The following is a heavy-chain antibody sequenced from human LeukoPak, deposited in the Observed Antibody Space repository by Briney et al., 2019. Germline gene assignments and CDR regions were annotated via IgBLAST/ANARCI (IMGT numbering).Heavy chain of an antibody. Sequence: ASVKDSCKASRYTFTSYDINWVRQATGQGLEWVGWTNPNSGNTGYAQKFQGRVTMTRSTSISTAYMELSSLRSEDTAVSYWARGSVDSSGQHEDAFDIWGQGTMVTVSS. CDR2: TNPNSGNT. CDR3: ARGSVDSSGQHEDAFDI. V-gene: IGHV1-8*01. D-gene: IGHD3-22*01. CDR1: RYTFTSYD. J-gene: IGHJ3*02.